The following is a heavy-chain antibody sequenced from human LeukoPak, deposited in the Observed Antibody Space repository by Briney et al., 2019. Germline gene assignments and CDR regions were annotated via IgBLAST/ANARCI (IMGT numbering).Heavy chain of an antibody. CDR2: IYGGVNT. CDR3: AKSPKTGFLFDY. Sequence: GGSLRLSCAASGFSVSSNYMNWVRQAPGKGLEWVSVIYGGVNTVYADSVKGRFTISRDDSKNTLYLQMNSLRAEDTAVYYCAKSPKTGFLFDYRGQGTLVTVSS. D-gene: IGHD1-1*01. CDR1: GFSVSSNY. V-gene: IGHV3-66*01. J-gene: IGHJ4*02.